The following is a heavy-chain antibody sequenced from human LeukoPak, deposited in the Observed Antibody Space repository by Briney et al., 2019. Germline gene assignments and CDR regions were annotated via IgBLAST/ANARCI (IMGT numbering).Heavy chain of an antibody. CDR3: ARIGYCSGGNCYSVDY. CDR2: IYSGGST. Sequence: GGSLRLSCAVSGVTVSSNYMSCVRQAPGKGLEWGSVIYSGGSTYYADSVKGRFTVSRDNSKNTLYLQMNSLRAEDTAVYYCARIGYCSGGNCYSVDYWGQGTLVTVSS. D-gene: IGHD2-15*01. CDR1: GVTVSSNY. V-gene: IGHV3-53*01. J-gene: IGHJ4*02.